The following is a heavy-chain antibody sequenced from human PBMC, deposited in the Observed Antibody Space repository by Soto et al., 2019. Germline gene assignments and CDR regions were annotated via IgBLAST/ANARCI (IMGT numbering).Heavy chain of an antibody. CDR2: IWYDGSNK. D-gene: IGHD5-18*01. CDR1: GFTFSSYG. CDR3: AKYSSQYYFDY. J-gene: IGHJ4*02. Sequence: GGSLRLSCAASGFTFSSYGMHWVRQAPGKGLEWVAVIWYDGSNKYYADSVKGRFTISRDNSKNTLYLQMNSLRAEDTAVYYCAKYSSQYYFDYWGQGTLVTGSS. V-gene: IGHV3-33*06.